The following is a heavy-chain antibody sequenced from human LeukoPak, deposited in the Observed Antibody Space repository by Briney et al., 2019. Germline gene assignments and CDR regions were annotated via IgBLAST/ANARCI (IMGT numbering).Heavy chain of an antibody. J-gene: IGHJ5*02. Sequence: ASVKVSCEASGYTFTSYYMHWVRLAPGQGLEWMGIINPSGGSTSYAQKFQGRVTMTRDTSTSTVYMELSSLRSEDTAVYYCARGGSSDFWSGHNWFDPWGQGTLVTVSS. CDR3: ARGGSSDFWSGHNWFDP. D-gene: IGHD3-3*01. CDR1: GYTFTSYY. CDR2: INPSGGST. V-gene: IGHV1-46*01.